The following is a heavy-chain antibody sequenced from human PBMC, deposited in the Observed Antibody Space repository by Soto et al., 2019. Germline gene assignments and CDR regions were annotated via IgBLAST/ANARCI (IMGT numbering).Heavy chain of an antibody. CDR1: GYTFTGYY. J-gene: IGHJ6*02. CDR2: INPNSGGT. Sequence: ASVKVSCKASGYTFTGYYMHWVRQAPGQGLEWMGWINPNSGGTNYAQKFQGRVTMTRDTSISTAYMELSRLRSDDTAVYYCAREGFLEWLLSRRGYYGMDVWGQGTTVTVS. CDR3: AREGFLEWLLSRRGYYGMDV. V-gene: IGHV1-2*02. D-gene: IGHD3-3*01.